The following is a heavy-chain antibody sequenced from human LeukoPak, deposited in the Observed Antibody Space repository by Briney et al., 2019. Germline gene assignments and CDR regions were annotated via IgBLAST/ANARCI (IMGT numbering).Heavy chain of an antibody. Sequence: EASVKVSCKASGYTFSSYAMNWVRQAPGQGLEWMGWINTNTGNPTYAQGFTGRFVFSLDTSVSTAYLQISSLQAEDTAVYYCARSNNDGGYLGVGFDYWGQGTLVTVSS. CDR2: INTNTGNP. D-gene: IGHD4-23*01. CDR1: GYTFSSYA. CDR3: ARSNNDGGYLGVGFDY. J-gene: IGHJ4*02. V-gene: IGHV7-4-1*02.